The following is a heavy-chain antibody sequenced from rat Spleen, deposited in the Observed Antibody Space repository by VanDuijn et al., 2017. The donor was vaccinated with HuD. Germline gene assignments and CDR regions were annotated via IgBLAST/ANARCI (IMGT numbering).Heavy chain of an antibody. J-gene: IGHJ4*01. CDR3: ARDWNYGYTGYVMDA. D-gene: IGHD1-9*01. CDR1: GFSITSYH. V-gene: IGHV2-32*01. CDR2: IWGDGST. Sequence: QVQLKESGPGLVQPSQTLSLTCTVSGFSITSYHVSWVRQPPGKGLEWRGVIWGDGSTAYNSALKSRLSISRDTSKSQVFLKMSSLKTEDTATYYCARDWNYGYTGYVMDAWGQGASVTVSS.